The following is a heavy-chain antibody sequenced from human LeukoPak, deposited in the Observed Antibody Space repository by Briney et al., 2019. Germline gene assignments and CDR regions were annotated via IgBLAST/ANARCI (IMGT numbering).Heavy chain of an antibody. CDR1: GFTFSTFA. D-gene: IGHD6-6*01. CDR3: ARPRQRVLGYFDN. CDR2: ISGSGGSL. Sequence: PGGSLRLSCAASGFTFSTFAVSWVRQAPGKGLEWVSVISGSGGSLYYADSVKGRFTISRDNSKNTLYLQMNSLRAEDTAVYYCARPRQRVLGYFDNWGQGTLVTVAS. J-gene: IGHJ4*02. V-gene: IGHV3-23*01.